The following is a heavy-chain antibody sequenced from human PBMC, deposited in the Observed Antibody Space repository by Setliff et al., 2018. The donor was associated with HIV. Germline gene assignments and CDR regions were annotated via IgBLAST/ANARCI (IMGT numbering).Heavy chain of an antibody. V-gene: IGHV1-8*01. CDR2: MNPNSGNT. J-gene: IGHJ4*02. D-gene: IGHD3-3*01. Sequence: ASVKVSCKASGYTFNSYDINWVRQTTGQGLEWMGWMNPNSGNTGNAQKFQGRVTMTRDTSINTAYMELTSLRSEDTAVYYCAREIRNYDFWSGYWEDHYFDSWGQGTLVTVSS. CDR1: GYTFNSYD. CDR3: AREIRNYDFWSGYWEDHYFDS.